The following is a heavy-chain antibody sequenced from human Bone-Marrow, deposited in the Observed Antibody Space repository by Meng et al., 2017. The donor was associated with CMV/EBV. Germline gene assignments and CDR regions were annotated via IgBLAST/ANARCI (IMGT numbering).Heavy chain of an antibody. CDR2: ISSSSSYI. J-gene: IGHJ6*01. D-gene: IGHD3-3*01. Sequence: GESLKISCAASGFTFSSYAMHWVRQAPGKGLEWVSSISSSSSYIYYADSVKGRFTISRDNAKNSLYLQMNSLRDEDTAVYYCARDRANRAYDFWSGYYLDYYYGMDVWGQGTTVTGSS. CDR1: GFTFSSYA. V-gene: IGHV3-21*01. CDR3: ARDRANRAYDFWSGYYLDYYYGMDV.